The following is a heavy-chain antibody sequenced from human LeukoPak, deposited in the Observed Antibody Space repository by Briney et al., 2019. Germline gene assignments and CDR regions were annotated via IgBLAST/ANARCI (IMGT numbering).Heavy chain of an antibody. CDR1: GFTLSSYA. V-gene: IGHV3-23*01. CDR3: AKAPVTTCSGAYCYPFDY. CDR2: ISVSGNT. Sequence: GGSLRLSCAASGFTLSSYAMSWVRQGPGKRLEWVSAISVSGNTYHADSVTGRFTISRDSSKNTLYLQMNSLRAGDAAVYYCAKAPVTTCSGAYCYPFDYWSQGTLVTVSS. D-gene: IGHD2-15*01. J-gene: IGHJ4*02.